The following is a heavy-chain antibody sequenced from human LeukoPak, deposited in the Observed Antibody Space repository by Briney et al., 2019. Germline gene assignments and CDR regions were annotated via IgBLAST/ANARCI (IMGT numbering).Heavy chain of an antibody. CDR2: INPSGGST. V-gene: IGHV1-46*01. Sequence: GASVKVSCKASGYTFTSYYMHWVRQAPGQGLEWMGLINPSGGSTSYAQKFQGRVTMTRDTSTSTVYMELSSLRSEDTAVYYCARDHYYDSSGYHTPSYYMDVWGKGTTVTVSS. D-gene: IGHD3-22*01. J-gene: IGHJ6*03. CDR1: GYTFTSYY. CDR3: ARDHYYDSSGYHTPSYYMDV.